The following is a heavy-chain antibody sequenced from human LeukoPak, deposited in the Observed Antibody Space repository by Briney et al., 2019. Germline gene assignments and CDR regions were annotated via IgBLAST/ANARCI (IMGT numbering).Heavy chain of an antibody. Sequence: GGSLRLSCAASGFTVSSNYMSWVRQAPGKGLEWVSVIYSGGSSYEAASVKGRFTISRDNSKNTLYLQMNSLRAEDTAVYYCARASGYRASYHDSWGQGTLVTVSS. V-gene: IGHV3-66*01. CDR3: ARASGYRASYHDS. CDR2: IYSGGSS. D-gene: IGHD5-12*01. J-gene: IGHJ4*02. CDR1: GFTVSSNY.